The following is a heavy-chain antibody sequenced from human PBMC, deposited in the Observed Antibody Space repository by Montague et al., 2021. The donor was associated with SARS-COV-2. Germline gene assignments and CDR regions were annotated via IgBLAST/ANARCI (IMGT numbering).Heavy chain of an antibody. D-gene: IGHD3-10*01. CDR2: ISNTGLDI. CDR1: GFTLSDYY. Sequence: SLRLSWAASGFTLSDYYMSWIRQAPGKGLEWLSYISNTGLDIKYGDSVKGRFTVSRDIAKNTLYLQMDSLRAEDTAVYYCARVLLGVSHGDYWGQGTLGTVSS. J-gene: IGHJ4*02. CDR3: ARVLLGVSHGDY. V-gene: IGHV3-11*01.